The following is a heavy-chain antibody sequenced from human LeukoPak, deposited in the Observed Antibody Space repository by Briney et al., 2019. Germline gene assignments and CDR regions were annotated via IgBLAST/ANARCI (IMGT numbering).Heavy chain of an antibody. V-gene: IGHV4-61*02. J-gene: IGHJ6*03. D-gene: IGHD2-2*01. CDR2: IYTSGST. CDR1: GGSISSGSYY. Sequence: SETLSLTCTVSGGSISSGSYYWSWIRQPAGKGLEWIGRIYTSGSTNYNPSLKSRVTISVDTSKNQFSLKLSSVTAADTAVYYCARDLSCSGTGCYGYYYYYYMDVWGKGTTVTVSS. CDR3: ARDLSCSGTGCYGYYYYYYMDV.